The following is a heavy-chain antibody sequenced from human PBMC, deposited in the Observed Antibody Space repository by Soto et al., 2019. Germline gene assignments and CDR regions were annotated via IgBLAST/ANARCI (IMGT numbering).Heavy chain of an antibody. J-gene: IGHJ6*03. D-gene: IGHD6-19*01. Sequence: ASVKVSCKASGYTFTSYYMHWVRQAPGQGLEWMGLINPSSGNTKYAQKFQGRVTMTRDTSTSTAYMELSSLRSEDTAVYYCARDPAYSSGWYRYYYYMDVWGKGTTVTVSS. CDR2: INPSSGNT. CDR3: ARDPAYSSGWYRYYYYMDV. CDR1: GYTFTSYY. V-gene: IGHV1-46*01.